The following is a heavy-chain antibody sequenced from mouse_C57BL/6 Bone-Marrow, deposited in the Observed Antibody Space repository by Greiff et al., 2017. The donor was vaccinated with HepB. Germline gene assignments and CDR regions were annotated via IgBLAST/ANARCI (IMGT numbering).Heavy chain of an antibody. V-gene: IGHV1-7*01. J-gene: IGHJ3*01. CDR1: GYTFTSYW. CDR3: AIGSQAKFAY. CDR2: INPRSGYT. Sequence: VQVVESGAELAKPGASVKLSCKASGYTFTSYWMHWVKQRPGQGLEWIGYINPRSGYTKYNQKFKDKATLTADKSSSTAYMQLSSLTYEDSAVYYCAIGSQAKFAYWGQGTLVTVSA. D-gene: IGHD3-2*02.